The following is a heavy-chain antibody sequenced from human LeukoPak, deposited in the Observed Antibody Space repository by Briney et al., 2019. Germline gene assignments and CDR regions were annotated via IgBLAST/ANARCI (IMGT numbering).Heavy chain of an antibody. V-gene: IGHV3-9*01. D-gene: IGHD5-24*01. CDR3: TKGRSEEMSTMSGSFAS. Sequence: SGGSLRLSCEASGFIFDDFGMHWVRQAPGKGLEWVAGINWNSDYIAYADSVKGRFTISRDNAKNSLYLQMNGLRTEDTAFYFCTKGRSEEMSTMSGSFASWGLGTLVTVST. CDR2: INWNSDYI. CDR1: GFIFDDFG. J-gene: IGHJ4*02.